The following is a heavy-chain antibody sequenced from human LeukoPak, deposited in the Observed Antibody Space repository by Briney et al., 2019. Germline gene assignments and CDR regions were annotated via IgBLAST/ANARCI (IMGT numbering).Heavy chain of an antibody. CDR1: GGSISSHY. J-gene: IGHJ6*02. V-gene: IGHV4-59*08. CDR2: IYYSGST. D-gene: IGHD3-3*01. CDR3: ARFKYDFWSGSRSYYFYGMDV. Sequence: SETLSLTCTVSGGSISSHYWSWIRQPPGKGLEWIGYIYYSGSTTYTPSLKSRVTIPLDTSKNQFSLKLSSVTAADTAVYYCARFKYDFWSGSRSYYFYGMDVWGQGTTVTVSS.